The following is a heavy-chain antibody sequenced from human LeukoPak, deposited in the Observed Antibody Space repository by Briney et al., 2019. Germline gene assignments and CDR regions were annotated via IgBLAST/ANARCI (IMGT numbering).Heavy chain of an antibody. CDR3: ATYRQVLLPFES. CDR1: GFTFSTFA. CDR2: IFPSGGEI. J-gene: IGHJ4*02. D-gene: IGHD2-8*02. V-gene: IGHV3-23*01. Sequence: GGSLRLSCAASGFTFSTFAMVWVRQPPGKGLEWVSSIFPSGGEIHYADSVRGRFTISRDNSKSTLSLQMNSLRAEGTAIYYCATYRQVLLPFESWGQGTLVTVSS.